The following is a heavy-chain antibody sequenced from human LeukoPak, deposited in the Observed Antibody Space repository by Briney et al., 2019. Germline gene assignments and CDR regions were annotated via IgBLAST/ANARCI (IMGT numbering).Heavy chain of an antibody. CDR1: GVSINSFY. Sequence: SETLSLTRTVSGVSINSFYWSWIRQPPGKRLELIGYIYNSLSTDYNPSLESRVTISVDTYKKQFSLNLRSVTAEDTAVYYCARGSEWYGNYALDYWGQGIVVTVSS. CDR2: IYNSLST. D-gene: IGHD4-11*01. V-gene: IGHV4-59*01. CDR3: ARGSEWYGNYALDY. J-gene: IGHJ4*02.